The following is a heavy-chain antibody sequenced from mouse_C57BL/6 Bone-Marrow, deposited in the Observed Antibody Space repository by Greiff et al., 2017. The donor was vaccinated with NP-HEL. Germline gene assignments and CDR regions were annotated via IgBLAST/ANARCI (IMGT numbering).Heavy chain of an antibody. CDR2: IYPRSGNT. D-gene: IGHD2-4*01. V-gene: IGHV1-81*01. Sequence: QVQLKQSGAELARPGASVKLSCKASGYTFTSYGISWVKQRPGQGLEWIGEIYPRSGNTYYNEKFKGKATLTADKSSSTAYMELRSLTSEDSAVYFCARDDYDLFAYWGQGTLVTVSA. CDR3: ARDDYDLFAY. CDR1: GYTFTSYG. J-gene: IGHJ3*01.